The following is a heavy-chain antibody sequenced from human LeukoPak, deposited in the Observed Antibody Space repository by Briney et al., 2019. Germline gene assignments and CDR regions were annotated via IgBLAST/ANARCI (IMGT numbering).Heavy chain of an antibody. J-gene: IGHJ3*02. CDR3: ARIRTGTTNGAFDI. V-gene: IGHV4-39*07. CDR2: IYYSGST. Sequence: SETLSLTCTVSGDSFSSSNHYWGWIRQPPGKGLEWVGSIYYSGSTYYNPSLKSRVTISVDTSKNQFSLKLSSVTAADTAVYYCARIRTGTTNGAFDIWGQGTMVTVSS. D-gene: IGHD1-1*01. CDR1: GDSFSSSNHY.